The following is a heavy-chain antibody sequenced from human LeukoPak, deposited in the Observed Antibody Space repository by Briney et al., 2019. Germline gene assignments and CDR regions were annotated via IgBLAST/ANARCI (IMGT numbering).Heavy chain of an antibody. CDR3: ARRNWGSSRIDY. CDR1: GGSFSGYY. D-gene: IGHD3-16*01. J-gene: IGHJ4*02. Sequence: PSETLSLTCAVYGGSFSGYYWSWIRQPPGKGLEWIGYIYYSGSTYYNPSLKSRVTISVDTSKNQFSLKLSSVTAADTAVYYCARRNWGSSRIDYWGQGTLVTVSS. V-gene: IGHV4-34*01. CDR2: IYYSGST.